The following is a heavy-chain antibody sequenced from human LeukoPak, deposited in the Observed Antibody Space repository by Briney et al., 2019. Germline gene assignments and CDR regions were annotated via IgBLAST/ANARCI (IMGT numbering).Heavy chain of an antibody. D-gene: IGHD2-2*02. CDR3: ARDCSSTSCYTGDKDSGWYFDL. V-gene: IGHV4-34*01. J-gene: IGHJ2*01. Sequence: SETLSLTCAVYGGSFSGYYWSWIRQPPGKGLEWIGEIHHSGSTNYNPSLKSRVTISVDTSKNQFSLKLSSVTAADTAVYNCARDCSSTSCYTGDKDSGWYFDLWGRGTLVTVSS. CDR1: GGSFSGYY. CDR2: IHHSGST.